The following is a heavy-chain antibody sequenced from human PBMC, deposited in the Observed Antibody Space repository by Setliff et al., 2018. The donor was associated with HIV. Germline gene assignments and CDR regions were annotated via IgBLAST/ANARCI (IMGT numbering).Heavy chain of an antibody. CDR1: GYTFTGYA. D-gene: IGHD6-13*01. Sequence: ASVKVSCKASGYTFTGYAINWVRQAPGQGLEWLGWISAYNGDTNYAQKVQGRVSMTIDTSTSTAYMELRSLRSDDMAVYYCARRGVFDAFDIWGQGTMVTVSS. CDR2: ISAYNGDT. J-gene: IGHJ3*02. V-gene: IGHV1-18*03. CDR3: ARRGVFDAFDI.